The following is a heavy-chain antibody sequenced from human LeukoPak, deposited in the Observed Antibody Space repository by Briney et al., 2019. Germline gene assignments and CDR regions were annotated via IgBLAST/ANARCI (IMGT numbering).Heavy chain of an antibody. V-gene: IGHV4-59*01. CDR1: GGSISSYY. CDR3: ASLEGGKLEDAFDI. D-gene: IGHD1-1*01. J-gene: IGHJ3*02. Sequence: SETLSLTCTVSGGSISSYYWSWIRQPPGKGLEWIGYIYYSGSTSYNPSLKSRVTISVDTSKNQFSLKLSSVTAADTAVYYCASLEGGKLEDAFDIWGQGTMVTVSS. CDR2: IYYSGST.